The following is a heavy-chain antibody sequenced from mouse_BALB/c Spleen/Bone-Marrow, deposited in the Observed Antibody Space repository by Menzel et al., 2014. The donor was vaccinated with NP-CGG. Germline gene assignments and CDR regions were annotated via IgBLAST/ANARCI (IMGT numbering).Heavy chain of an antibody. V-gene: IGHV3-5*02. Sequence: EVKLMESGPGLVKPSQTVSLTCTVTGISITTGHYRWSWIRQFPGNKLEWIGYIYYSGTITYNPSLTSRTTITRDTSKNQFLLEMNSLTAEDTATYYCARAYYRYAMDYWGQGTTVTVSS. J-gene: IGHJ4*01. CDR3: ARAYYRYAMDY. CDR1: GISITTGHYR. CDR2: IYYSGTI. D-gene: IGHD2-14*01.